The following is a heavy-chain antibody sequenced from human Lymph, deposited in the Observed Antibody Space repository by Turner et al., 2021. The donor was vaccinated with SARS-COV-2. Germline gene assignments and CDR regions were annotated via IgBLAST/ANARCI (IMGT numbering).Heavy chain of an antibody. D-gene: IGHD2-8*02. CDR2: ISYDGSNK. Sequence: QVQLVESGGGVVQPGRSLRLSCAASGFTFSSYAMPWVRQAPGKGLEWVAVISYDGSNKYYADSVKGRFTISRDNSKNTLYLQMNSLRAEDTAVYDCARDTGGQVDVWGQGTTVTVSS. CDR1: GFTFSSYA. J-gene: IGHJ6*02. V-gene: IGHV3-30-3*01. CDR3: ARDTGGQVDV.